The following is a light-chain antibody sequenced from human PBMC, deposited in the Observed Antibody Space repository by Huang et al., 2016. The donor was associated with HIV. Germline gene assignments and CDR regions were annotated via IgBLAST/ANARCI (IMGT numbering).Light chain of an antibody. CDR1: QSVLYTSNNRNY. CDR3: QQYYTTPLT. J-gene: IGKJ4*01. CDR2: WAS. V-gene: IGKV4-1*01. Sequence: DIVMTQSPDSLAVSLGERATINCKSSQSVLYTSNNRNYLAWFQQKPGQPPKLLIYWASDRESGVPDRFSGGGSGTDFTLTISSLQAEDVAVYYCQQYYTTPLTCGGGTKVEIK.